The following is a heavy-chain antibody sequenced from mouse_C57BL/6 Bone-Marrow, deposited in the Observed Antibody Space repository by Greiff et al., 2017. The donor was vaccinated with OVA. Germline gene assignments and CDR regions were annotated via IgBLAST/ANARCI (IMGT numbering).Heavy chain of an antibody. Sequence: QVQLKESGAELVRPGASVTLSCKASGYTFTDYEMHWVKQTPVHGLEWIGAIDPETGGTAYNQKFKGKAILTADKSSSTAYMELRSLTSEDSAVYYCTRGHYSNYRDYWGQGTSVTVSS. V-gene: IGHV1-15*01. CDR1: GYTFTDYE. D-gene: IGHD2-5*01. J-gene: IGHJ4*01. CDR2: IDPETGGT. CDR3: TRGHYSNYRDY.